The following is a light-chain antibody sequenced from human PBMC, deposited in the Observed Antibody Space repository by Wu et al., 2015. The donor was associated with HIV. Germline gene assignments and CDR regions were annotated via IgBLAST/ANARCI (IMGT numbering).Light chain of an antibody. V-gene: IGKV1-9*01. Sequence: IQLTQSPSSLSASIGDRVTITCRASQDIATYLAWYQQIPGKAPRVLIYDASTLQTGVSSRFSGSGSGTEFTLTINSLQPEDFATYYCQQLNGYPLTFGGGTKVEVK. CDR1: QDIATY. J-gene: IGKJ4*01. CDR2: DAS. CDR3: QQLNGYPLT.